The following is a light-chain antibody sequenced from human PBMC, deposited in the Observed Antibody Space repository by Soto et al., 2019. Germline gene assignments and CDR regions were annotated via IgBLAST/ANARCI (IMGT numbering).Light chain of an antibody. CDR1: SSDIGGYNY. V-gene: IGLV2-14*03. CDR2: NVN. J-gene: IGLJ2*01. Sequence: QSVLTQPASVSGSPGQSITISCTGTSSDIGGYNYVSWYQRHPGRAPKLIIYNVNDRPPWISDRFSGSKSDNAASLTISGLQTEDEADYLCRSYTSTGPQVLFGGGTKLTVL. CDR3: RSYTSTGPQVL.